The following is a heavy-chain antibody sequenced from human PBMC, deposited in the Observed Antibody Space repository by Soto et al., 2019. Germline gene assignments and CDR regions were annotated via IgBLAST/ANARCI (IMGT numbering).Heavy chain of an antibody. CDR2: IYSGGYT. D-gene: IGHD3-10*01. V-gene: IGHV3-53*01. CDR1: GFTVSNHY. J-gene: IGHJ4*02. CDR3: ATPPGGGGY. Sequence: EVQLVESGGGLIQPGGSLRLSCAVSGFTVSNHYMSWVRQAPGKGLEGVSVIYSGGYTAYGDSVKGRFTISRDNSKNTLYPQKKTRRAGGGAVYLCATPPGGGGYWGQGTLVTVSS.